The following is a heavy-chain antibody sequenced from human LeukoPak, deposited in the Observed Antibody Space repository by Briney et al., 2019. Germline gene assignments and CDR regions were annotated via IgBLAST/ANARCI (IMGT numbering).Heavy chain of an antibody. Sequence: GESLKTSCRGSGYSFTTYWIGWVRQMPGKGLEWMGIIYPGDSDTRYSPSFQGQVTMSADKSINTAYLQWSSLKASDTAMYYCARRQGCSSTSCPPDSWGQGTLVTVSS. CDR2: IYPGDSDT. CDR1: GYSFTTYW. CDR3: ARRQGCSSTSCPPDS. D-gene: IGHD2-2*01. V-gene: IGHV5-51*01. J-gene: IGHJ4*02.